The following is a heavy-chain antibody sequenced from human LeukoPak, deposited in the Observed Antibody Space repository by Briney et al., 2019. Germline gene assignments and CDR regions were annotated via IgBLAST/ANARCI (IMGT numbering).Heavy chain of an antibody. V-gene: IGHV1-46*01. CDR1: GYTFTNYH. CDR2: INPSGDST. J-gene: IGHJ4*02. Sequence: ASVKVSCKAPGYTFTNYHMHWVRQAPGQGLEWMGIINPSGDSTSYARKFQGRVTMTSDTSTTTVYMELSSLRSEDTAVYYCARVWVASYIYGPTDYWGQGTLVTVSS. D-gene: IGHD5-18*01. CDR3: ARVWVASYIYGPTDY.